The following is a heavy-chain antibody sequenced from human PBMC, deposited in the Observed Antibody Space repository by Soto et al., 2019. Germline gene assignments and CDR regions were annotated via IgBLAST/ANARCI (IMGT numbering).Heavy chain of an antibody. J-gene: IGHJ6*02. CDR2: IWYDGSNK. Sequence: GGSLRLSCAASGFTFSSYGMHWVRQAPGKGLEWVAVIWYDGSNKYYADSVKGRFTISRDNSKNTLYLQMNSLRAEDTAVYYCAREQQLVKRYYYYYHGMHVWGQG. D-gene: IGHD6-13*01. CDR1: GFTFSSYG. V-gene: IGHV3-33*01. CDR3: AREQQLVKRYYYYYHGMHV.